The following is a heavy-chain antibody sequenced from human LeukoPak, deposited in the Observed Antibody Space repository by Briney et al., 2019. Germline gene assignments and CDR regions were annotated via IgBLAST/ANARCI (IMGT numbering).Heavy chain of an antibody. J-gene: IGHJ4*02. D-gene: IGHD3-10*01. V-gene: IGHV3-7*01. CDR1: GFTFSSYS. Sequence: PGGSLRLSCVVSGFTFSSYSMIWLRQAPGKGLQWVANMKKDGSETNYGDSVKGRFTISRDNAKNSLYLQMNSLRAEDTAVYYCGRHRSGSGTYFIDHWGQGTLASVSS. CDR3: GRHRSGSGTYFIDH. CDR2: MKKDGSET.